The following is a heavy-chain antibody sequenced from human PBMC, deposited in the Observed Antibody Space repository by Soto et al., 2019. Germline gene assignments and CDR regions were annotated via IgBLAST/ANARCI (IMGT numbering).Heavy chain of an antibody. D-gene: IGHD3-10*01. Sequence: QVQLVESGGGVVQPGRSLRLSCAASGFTFSNYGMHWVRQAPGKGLEWVAVILNDGSNRYHADSVKDRFTISRDNSKNTLYLQMNSLGAEDTAGYYCARDDEYSGNGMDVWGQGTTVTVS. V-gene: IGHV3-33*01. CDR1: GFTFSNYG. J-gene: IGHJ6*02. CDR3: ARDDEYSGNGMDV. CDR2: ILNDGSNR.